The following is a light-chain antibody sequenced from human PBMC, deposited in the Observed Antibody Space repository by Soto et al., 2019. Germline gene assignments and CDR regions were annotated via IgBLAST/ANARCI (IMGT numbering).Light chain of an antibody. CDR2: GAS. Sequence: EIVLTQSPGTLSLSPGERATLSCRASQSVSSSYLAWYQQKPGQAPRLLIYGASSRATGIPDRFSGSGSGTDLTLTISRLEPEDCAVYYCQQYGSSPRTFGQGTKVDIK. CDR1: QSVSSSY. CDR3: QQYGSSPRT. J-gene: IGKJ1*01. V-gene: IGKV3-20*01.